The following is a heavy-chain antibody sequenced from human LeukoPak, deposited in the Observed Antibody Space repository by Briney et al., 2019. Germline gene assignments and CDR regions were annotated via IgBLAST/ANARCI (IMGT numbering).Heavy chain of an antibody. CDR2: VYYTGST. CDR1: GGSISSYY. Sequence: SETLSLTCTVSGGSISSYYWSWVRQPPGKGLEGIGFVYYTGSTNYSPSLKSRVTISVDTSKNQLSLKLRSVTAADTAVYYCARISSSNWYNERGAFDVWGQGTMVTVSS. J-gene: IGHJ3*01. V-gene: IGHV4-59*01. CDR3: ARISSSNWYNERGAFDV. D-gene: IGHD6-13*01.